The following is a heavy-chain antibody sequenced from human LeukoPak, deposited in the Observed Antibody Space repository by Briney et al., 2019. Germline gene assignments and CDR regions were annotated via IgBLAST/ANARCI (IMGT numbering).Heavy chain of an antibody. CDR1: GFTFSDYG. CDR3: ARDRATRYFDY. Sequence: PGGSLRLSCAASGFTFSDYGMHWARQAPGKGLEWVALIYYDGSNKYFADSVKGRFTISRDNSRNTLYLQMSSLRVEDTAVYYCARDRATRYFDYWGQGTLVTVSS. D-gene: IGHD2-15*01. CDR2: IYYDGSNK. V-gene: IGHV3-33*01. J-gene: IGHJ4*02.